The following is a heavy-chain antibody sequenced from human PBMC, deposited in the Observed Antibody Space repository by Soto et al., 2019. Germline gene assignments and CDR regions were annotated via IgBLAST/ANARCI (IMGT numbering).Heavy chain of an antibody. Sequence: PSETLSLTRAVYCGSFHGYYWSWIPQPPGKGLEWIGEINHSGSTNYNPSLKSRVTISVDTSKNQFSLKLSSVTAADTAVYYCARGPYGSGSYYYYYYYYMDVWGKGTTVTVSS. CDR3: ARGPYGSGSYYYYYYYYMDV. V-gene: IGHV4-34*01. CDR2: INHSGST. D-gene: IGHD3-10*01. CDR1: CGSFHGYY. J-gene: IGHJ6*03.